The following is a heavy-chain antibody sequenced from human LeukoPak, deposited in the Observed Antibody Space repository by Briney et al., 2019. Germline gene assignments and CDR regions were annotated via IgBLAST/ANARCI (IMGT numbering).Heavy chain of an antibody. Sequence: SGPTLVNPTQTLTLTCTFSGFSLRTSGVGVGWIRQPPGKALEWLALIFWNDVHRYSPSLRSRLTIAKDTSKNQVVLTMTNMDPVDTATYFCAHRRNYDIVTGSFVYWGQGTLVTVSS. V-gene: IGHV2-5*01. CDR3: AHRRNYDIVTGSFVY. J-gene: IGHJ4*02. CDR2: IFWNDVH. CDR1: GFSLRTSGVG. D-gene: IGHD3-9*01.